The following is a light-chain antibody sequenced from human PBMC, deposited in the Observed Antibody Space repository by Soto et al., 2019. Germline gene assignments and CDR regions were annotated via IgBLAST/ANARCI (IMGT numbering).Light chain of an antibody. V-gene: IGKV3-20*01. CDR1: QSVSSSY. J-gene: IGKJ1*01. CDR3: QHYGSSRWT. CDR2: GAS. Sequence: EIVLTQSPGTLSLSPGERATLSCRASQSVSSSYLAWYQQKPGQAPRLLMYGASSRATGIPDRFSGSGSGTDFTLTISTLEPEDFAVYYCQHYGSSRWTFGQGTKVEIK.